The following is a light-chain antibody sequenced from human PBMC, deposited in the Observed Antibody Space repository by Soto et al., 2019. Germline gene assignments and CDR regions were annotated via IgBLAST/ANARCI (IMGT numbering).Light chain of an antibody. J-gene: IGKJ2*01. V-gene: IGKV3-15*01. CDR2: GAS. Sequence: EKVMTQSPATLSVSPGEGATLSCRASQTIGNNLAWYQQKAGQAPRLLIYGASSRATGIPARFSGSGSGTEFTLTIGSLQSEDFAVYYCQQYNNWPRTFGQGTKVDIK. CDR1: QTIGNN. CDR3: QQYNNWPRT.